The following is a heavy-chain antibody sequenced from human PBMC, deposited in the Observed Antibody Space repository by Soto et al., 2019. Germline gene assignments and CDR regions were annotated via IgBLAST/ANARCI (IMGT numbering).Heavy chain of an antibody. J-gene: IGHJ5*02. D-gene: IGHD6-19*01. CDR2: ISAYNGNT. Sequence: ASVKPSCKASGYTFTSNGISWVRQAPGQGLEWMGWISAYNGNTNYAQKLQGRVTMTTDTSTSTAYMELRSLRSDDTAVYYCARDVSGWYWFDPWGQGTLVTVSS. V-gene: IGHV1-18*01. CDR1: GYTFTSNG. CDR3: ARDVSGWYWFDP.